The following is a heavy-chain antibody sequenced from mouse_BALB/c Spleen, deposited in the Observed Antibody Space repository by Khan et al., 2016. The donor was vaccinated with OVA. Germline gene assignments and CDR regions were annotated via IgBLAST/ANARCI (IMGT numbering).Heavy chain of an antibody. V-gene: IGHV2-9*02. D-gene: IGHD3-3*01. Sequence: QVQLKESGPGLVAPSQSQSITCTVYGYSLTRYGVHWVRQPPGKGLEWLGLIWAGGSTNHYWALMSRLSISIDNSKSLVFLIMNSLQTDDTAVYYCARSKYLARYWGQGTTLTVSS. CDR2: IWAGGST. CDR1: GYSLTRYG. J-gene: IGHJ2*01. CDR3: ARSKYLARY.